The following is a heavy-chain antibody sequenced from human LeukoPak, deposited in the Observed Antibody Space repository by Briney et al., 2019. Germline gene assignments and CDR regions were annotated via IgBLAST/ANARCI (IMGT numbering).Heavy chain of an antibody. CDR3: ARRRQGGSYDGTSDYFDY. J-gene: IGHJ4*02. Sequence: SETLSLTCTVSGDSISSYYWSWIRQPPGRGLEWIGYIYTSGSTNYNPSLKSRVTMSVDTSKNQFSLKLTSVTAADTAVYYCARRRQGGSYDGTSDYFDYWGQGTLVTVSS. CDR1: GDSISSYY. V-gene: IGHV4-4*09. CDR2: IYTSGST. D-gene: IGHD4-23*01.